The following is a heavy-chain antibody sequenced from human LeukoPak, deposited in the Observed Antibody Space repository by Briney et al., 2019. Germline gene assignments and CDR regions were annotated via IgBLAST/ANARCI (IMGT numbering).Heavy chain of an antibody. D-gene: IGHD6-25*01. V-gene: IGHV4-59*01. CDR2: IYYSGST. CDR1: GGSISSYY. Sequence: PSETLSLTCTVSGGSISSYYWSWIRQPPGKGLEWIGYIYYSGSTNYNPSLKSRVTISVDTSKNQFSLKLSSVTAADTAVYYCARDAGSAARPPYYYYYMDVWGKGTTVTISS. J-gene: IGHJ6*03. CDR3: ARDAGSAARPPYYYYYMDV.